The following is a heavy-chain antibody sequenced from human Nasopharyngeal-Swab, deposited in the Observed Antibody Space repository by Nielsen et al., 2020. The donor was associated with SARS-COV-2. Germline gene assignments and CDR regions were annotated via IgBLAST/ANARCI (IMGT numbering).Heavy chain of an antibody. J-gene: IGHJ6*02. Sequence: RQAPGKGLEWIGYIYYSGSTYYNPSLKSRVTISVDTSKNQFSLKLSSVTAAGTAVYYCARDRVVPAAMWAYYYYYGMDVWGQGTTVTVSS. CDR2: IYYSGST. CDR3: ARDRVVPAAMWAYYYYYGMDV. D-gene: IGHD2-2*01. V-gene: IGHV4-31*02.